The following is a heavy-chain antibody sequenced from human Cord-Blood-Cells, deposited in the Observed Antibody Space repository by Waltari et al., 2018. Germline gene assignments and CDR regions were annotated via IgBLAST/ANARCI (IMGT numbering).Heavy chain of an antibody. V-gene: IGHV1-69*06. D-gene: IGHD6-13*01. CDR1: GGTFSSYA. CDR2: MIPVLGTA. Sequence: QVQLVQSGAEVKKPGSSVKVSCKASGGTFSSYAISWVRQAPGQGLEWMGGMIPVLGTANYAQKFQGRVTITADKSTSTAYMELSSLRSEDTAVYYCARDPIGGIAAAGDYWGQGTLVTVSS. J-gene: IGHJ4*02. CDR3: ARDPIGGIAAAGDY.